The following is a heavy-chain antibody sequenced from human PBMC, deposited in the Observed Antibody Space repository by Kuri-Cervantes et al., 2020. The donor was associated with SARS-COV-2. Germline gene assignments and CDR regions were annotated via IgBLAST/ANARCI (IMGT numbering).Heavy chain of an antibody. CDR2: ISYDGSNK. CDR3: ANQAAATYFDY. V-gene: IGHV3-30*14. Sequence: GGSLRLSCAASGFTFSSYAMHWVRQAPGKGLEWVAVISYDGSNKYYADSVKGRFTISRDNSKNTLYLQMNSLRAEDTAVYYCANQAAATYFDYWGQGTLVTVSS. D-gene: IGHD2-15*01. J-gene: IGHJ4*02. CDR1: GFTFSSYA.